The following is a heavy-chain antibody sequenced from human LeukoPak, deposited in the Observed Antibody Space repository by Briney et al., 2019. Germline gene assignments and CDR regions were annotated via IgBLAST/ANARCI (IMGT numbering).Heavy chain of an antibody. V-gene: IGHV1-3*01. D-gene: IGHD3-16*01. J-gene: IGHJ6*02. Sequence: ASVKVSCKASGYTFTTHTLHWVRQAPGQRLEWMGWINAGNGNTKYSQKFQGRVTTTRDTSASTAYMELSSLRSEDTAVYYCARDGDYGYYYYGVDVWGQGTTVTVSS. CDR2: INAGNGNT. CDR1: GYTFTTHT. CDR3: ARDGDYGYYYYGVDV.